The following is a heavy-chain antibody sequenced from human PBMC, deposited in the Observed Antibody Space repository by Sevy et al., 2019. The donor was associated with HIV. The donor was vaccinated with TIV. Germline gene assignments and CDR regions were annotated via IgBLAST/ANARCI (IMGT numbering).Heavy chain of an antibody. V-gene: IGHV3-33*01. CDR1: GFSFNTYG. Sequence: GGSLRLSCAASGFSFNTYGMHWVRQAPGKGLEWVAVIWYDGSNYADSVKGRFTISRDNAKNSLSLQMNSLRAEDTAVYYCAREGGYTDQGMDVWGQGTTVTVSS. CDR2: IWYDGSN. J-gene: IGHJ6*02. D-gene: IGHD5-12*01. CDR3: AREGGYTDQGMDV.